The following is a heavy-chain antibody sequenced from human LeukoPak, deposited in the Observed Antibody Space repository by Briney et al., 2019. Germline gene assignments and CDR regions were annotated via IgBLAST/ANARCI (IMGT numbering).Heavy chain of an antibody. J-gene: IGHJ6*03. CDR3: AKPNNYYDSSGYPVAYYYYYYMDV. CDR1: GFTFSSYW. CDR2: ITGDGTTT. D-gene: IGHD3-22*01. Sequence: GGSLRLSCAASGFTFSSYWMHWVRQAPGRGLEWVSLITGDGTTTYYADSVKGRFTISRDNNKNSLYLQMHSLRTEDTAFYYCAKPNNYYDSSGYPVAYYYYYYMDVWGKGATVTVSS. V-gene: IGHV3-43*02.